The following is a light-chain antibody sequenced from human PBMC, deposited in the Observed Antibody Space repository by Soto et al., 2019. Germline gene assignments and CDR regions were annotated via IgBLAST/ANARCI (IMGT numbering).Light chain of an antibody. V-gene: IGKV3-15*01. J-gene: IGKJ1*01. CDR2: GAS. CDR1: LSVSSS. Sequence: EIVMTQSPATLSVSPGEKAALSCRTSLSVSSSLAWYQQKPGQAPRLLIYGASTRAIGIPARFSGSGSGTEFTLTISSLHSGDFAVYYCHQYDEWPRTFGQGTKVDIK. CDR3: HQYDEWPRT.